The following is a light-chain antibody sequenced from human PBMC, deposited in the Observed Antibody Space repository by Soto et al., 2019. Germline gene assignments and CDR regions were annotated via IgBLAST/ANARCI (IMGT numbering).Light chain of an antibody. V-gene: IGKV4-1*01. CDR1: QSVLYRANNRSH. CDR3: HQFFITPWT. CDR2: WAS. J-gene: IGKJ1*01. Sequence: DIVLTQFPESLTVSPGERVTINCDSSQSVLYRANNRSHLAWFQQRPGQPPKLLILWASFRESGVPARFSGSGSGTHFTLTISSQQAEDVSVYHCHQFFITPWTFGQGTRVEIK.